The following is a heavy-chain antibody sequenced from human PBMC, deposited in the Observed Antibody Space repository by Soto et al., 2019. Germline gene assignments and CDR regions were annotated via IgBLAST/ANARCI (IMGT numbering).Heavy chain of an antibody. V-gene: IGHV1-69*13. J-gene: IGHJ3*02. Sequence: GASVKVSCKASGGTFSSYAISWVRQAPGQGLEWMGGIIPIFGTANYAQKFQGRVTITADESTSTAYMELSSLRSEDTAVYYCATYSSVHRVHGAFDIWGQGTMVTVSS. CDR2: IIPIFGTA. D-gene: IGHD6-19*01. CDR1: GGTFSSYA. CDR3: ATYSSVHRVHGAFDI.